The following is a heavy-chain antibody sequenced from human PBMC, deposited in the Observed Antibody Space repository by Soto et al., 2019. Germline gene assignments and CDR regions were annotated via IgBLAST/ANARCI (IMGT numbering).Heavy chain of an antibody. CDR1: GFTFSSYW. CDR2: INIDGSST. CDR3: ARGRGYCSGSSCYVDF. V-gene: IGHV3-74*01. D-gene: IGHD2-15*01. J-gene: IGHJ4*02. Sequence: EVQLVESGGGLVQPGGSLRLSCAASGFTFSSYWMHWVRQAPGKGLVWVSRINIDGSSTSYADSVKGRFTISRDNAKNTLYLQMNSLRVEDTAVYYCARGRGYCSGSSCYVDFWGQGTLVTVSS.